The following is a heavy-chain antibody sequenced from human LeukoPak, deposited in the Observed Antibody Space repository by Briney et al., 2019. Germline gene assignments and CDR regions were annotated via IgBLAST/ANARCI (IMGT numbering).Heavy chain of an antibody. J-gene: IGHJ4*03. D-gene: IGHD5-24*01. CDR3: ARGATISETGYFDF. CDR2: IDHRGDT. CDR1: GGSLSRYY. V-gene: IGHV4-34*01. Sequence: SETLSLTCAVYGGSLSRYYWSWIRQSPGKGLEWIAEIDHRGDTNYNPSVKSRVTISVDTSKNQFSLKVRSLSAADTAVYYCARGATISETGYFDFWGQGTLVTVSS.